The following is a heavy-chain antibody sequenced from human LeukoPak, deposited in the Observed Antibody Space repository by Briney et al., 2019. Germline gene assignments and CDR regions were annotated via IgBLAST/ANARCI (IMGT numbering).Heavy chain of an antibody. CDR3: ARNAHDYGDYANYYYYMDV. D-gene: IGHD4-17*01. CDR1: GGAISTFY. CDR2: IQYSGST. V-gene: IGHV4-59*12. J-gene: IGHJ6*03. Sequence: PSETLSLTCTVSGGAISTFYWNWIRQPPGKALEWIGCIQYSGSTEYTPSLESRVTISVDTSKNQFSLKLSSVTAADTAVYYCARNAHDYGDYANYYYYMDVWGKGTTVTISS.